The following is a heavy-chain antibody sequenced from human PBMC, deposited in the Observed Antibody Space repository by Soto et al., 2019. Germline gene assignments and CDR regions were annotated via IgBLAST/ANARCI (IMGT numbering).Heavy chain of an antibody. CDR1: GYTFTSYG. Sequence: XSVKVCCHASGYTFTSYGIRLVRQAPGQGLEWMGWISSYNGNTNYSQKLQGRVTMTTDTSTSTAYMELRSLRSDDAAVYYCARNDIAVAGGPPFDDWGQGTLVTVSS. CDR3: ARNDIAVAGGPPFDD. V-gene: IGHV1-18*01. J-gene: IGHJ4*02. CDR2: ISSYNGNT. D-gene: IGHD6-19*01.